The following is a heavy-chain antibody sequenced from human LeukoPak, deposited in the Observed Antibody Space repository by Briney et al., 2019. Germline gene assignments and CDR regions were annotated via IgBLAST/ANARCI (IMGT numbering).Heavy chain of an antibody. CDR3: ARGKSNMVRGVKREFLRYNWFDP. J-gene: IGHJ5*02. Sequence: SETLSLTCAVYGGSFSGYYWSWIRQPPGKGLEWIGEINHSGSTNYNPSLKSRVTISVDTSKNQFSLKLSSVTAADTAVYYCARGKSNMVRGVKREFLRYNWFDPWGQGTLVTVSS. CDR1: GGSFSGYY. CDR2: INHSGST. D-gene: IGHD3-10*01. V-gene: IGHV4-34*01.